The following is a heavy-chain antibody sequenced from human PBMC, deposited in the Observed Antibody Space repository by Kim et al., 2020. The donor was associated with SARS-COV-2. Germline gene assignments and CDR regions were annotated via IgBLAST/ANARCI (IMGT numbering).Heavy chain of an antibody. CDR2: IRTKSNSYAT. CDR1: GFTFSGSA. Sequence: GGSLRLSCAASGFTFSGSAMHWVRQASGKGLEWVGRIRTKSNSYATAYAASVQGRFSISRDDSKNTAYLQMNSLKTEDTAVYYCARLLTGSPGVDYWGQGTLITVSS. CDR3: ARLLTGSPGVDY. D-gene: IGHD3-9*01. J-gene: IGHJ4*02. V-gene: IGHV3-73*01.